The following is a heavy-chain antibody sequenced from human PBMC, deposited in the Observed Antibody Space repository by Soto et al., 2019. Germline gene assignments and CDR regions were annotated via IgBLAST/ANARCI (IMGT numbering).Heavy chain of an antibody. CDR3: ARDTSGWSLNGLDV. Sequence: QVDLVQSGAEVKKPGASVTISCKASGSAITRYYIHWVRQAPGRGLEWMGIINPGGGSASYAQKFQDRVTIDKDTSTGTVYMDLRSLRTEDTPVYYCARDTSGWSLNGLDVWGQGTTVNVSS. CDR1: GSAITRYY. D-gene: IGHD6-19*01. J-gene: IGHJ6*02. CDR2: INPGGGSA. V-gene: IGHV1-46*01.